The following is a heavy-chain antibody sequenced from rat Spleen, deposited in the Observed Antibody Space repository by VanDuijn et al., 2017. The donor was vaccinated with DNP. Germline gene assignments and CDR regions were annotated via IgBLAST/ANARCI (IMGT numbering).Heavy chain of an antibody. Sequence: EVQLVESGGGLVQPGWSLKLSCAASGFIFSDYAMAWVRQAPTKGLEWVATVSYDGKTTFYRDTVQGRLTISRDNAKTTLYLQMDSLRSEDTATYYCVTRGKYGGYDYWGQGVIVTVSS. J-gene: IGHJ2*01. D-gene: IGHD1-11*01. CDR2: VSYDGKTT. CDR3: VTRGKYGGYDY. V-gene: IGHV5-17*01. CDR1: GFIFSDYA.